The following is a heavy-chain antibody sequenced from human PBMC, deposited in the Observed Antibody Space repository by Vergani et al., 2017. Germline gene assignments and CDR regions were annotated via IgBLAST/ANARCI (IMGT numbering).Heavy chain of an antibody. CDR2: INPNSGGT. J-gene: IGHJ6*02. V-gene: IGHV1-2*02. Sequence: QVQLVESEGGVVQPGRSLTLSCVASGYTFTGYYMHWVRQAPGQGLEWMGWINPNSGGTNYAQKFQGRVTMTRDTSISTAYMELSRLRSDDTAVYYCARDLVVGATYYYYGMDVWGQGTTVTVSS. CDR1: GYTFTGYY. CDR3: ARDLVVGATYYYYGMDV. D-gene: IGHD1-26*01.